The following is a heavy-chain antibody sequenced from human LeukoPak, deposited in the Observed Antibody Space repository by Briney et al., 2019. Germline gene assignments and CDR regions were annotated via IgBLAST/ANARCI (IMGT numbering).Heavy chain of an antibody. CDR2: INPSGGST. CDR3: AHAVEDAFDI. CDR1: RYTLTSYY. J-gene: IGHJ3*02. D-gene: IGHD6-19*01. Sequence: ASVKVSCKASRYTLTSYYMHWVRHAPGQGREWRGIINPSGGSTSYAQNFQGRDTMTRDTSTSTVYMELSSLRSEDTAVYYCAHAVEDAFDIWGQGTMVTVSS. V-gene: IGHV1-46*01.